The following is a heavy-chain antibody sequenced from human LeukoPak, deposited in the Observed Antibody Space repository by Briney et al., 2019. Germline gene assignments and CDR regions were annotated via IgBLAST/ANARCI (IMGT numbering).Heavy chain of an antibody. CDR1: GFTFSSYS. V-gene: IGHV3-21*01. J-gene: IGHJ4*02. CDR2: ISSSSSYI. D-gene: IGHD2-2*02. CDR3: ARAAEGYCSSTSCYTGGPYFDY. Sequence: GGSLRLSCAASGFTFSSYSMNWVRQAPGKGLEWVSSISSSSSYIYYADSVKGRFTISRDNAKNSLYLQMNSLRAEDTAVYYCARAAEGYCSSTSCYTGGPYFDYWGQGPLVTVSS.